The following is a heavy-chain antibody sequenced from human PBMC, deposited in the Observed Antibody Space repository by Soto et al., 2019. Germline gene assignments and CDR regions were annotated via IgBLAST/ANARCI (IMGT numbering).Heavy chain of an antibody. J-gene: IGHJ4*02. D-gene: IGHD4-4*01. CDR1: GFDFDDHA. CDR2: ISWNGAFI. V-gene: IGHV3-9*01. CDR3: TRDIFRTITTVDF. Sequence: VQLVESGGGLVQPGRSLRLSCVGSGFDFDDHAMSWVRQAPGKGLEWVAGISWNGAFIGYANSVRGRFTISRDDTKNSLYLQMNSLRTEDTALYYCTRDIFRTITTVDFWGQGTLVTVSS.